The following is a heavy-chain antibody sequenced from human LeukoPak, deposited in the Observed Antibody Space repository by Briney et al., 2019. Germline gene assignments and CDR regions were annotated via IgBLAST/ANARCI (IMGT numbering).Heavy chain of an antibody. CDR1: GYTFTSYY. D-gene: IGHD2-2*01. J-gene: IGHJ5*02. CDR2: INPSGGST. CDR3: ARAGLGGIVVVPAAEWSWFDP. Sequence: ASVKVSCKASGYTFTSYYMHWVRQAPGQGLEWMGIINPSGGSTSYAQKFQGRVTMTRDTSTSTVYMELSSLRSEDTAVYYCARAGLGGIVVVPAAEWSWFDPWGQGTLVTASS. V-gene: IGHV1-46*03.